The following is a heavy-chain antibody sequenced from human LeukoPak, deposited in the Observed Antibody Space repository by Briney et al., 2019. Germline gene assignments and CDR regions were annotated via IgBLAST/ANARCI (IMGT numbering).Heavy chain of an antibody. CDR2: ISGSGGST. CDR1: GFTFSSYG. Sequence: GGTLRLSCAASGFTFSSYGMSWVRQAPGEGLEWVSAISGSGGSTYYADSVKGRFTISRDNSKNTLYLQMNSLRAEDTAVYYCARGGYYPSPWGQGTLVTVSS. D-gene: IGHD2/OR15-2a*01. J-gene: IGHJ5*02. V-gene: IGHV3-23*01. CDR3: ARGGYYPSP.